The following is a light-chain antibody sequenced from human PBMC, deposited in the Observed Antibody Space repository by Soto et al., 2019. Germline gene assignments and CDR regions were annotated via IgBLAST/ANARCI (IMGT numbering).Light chain of an antibody. CDR2: EVT. Sequence: QSALTQPASVSGSPGQSIAISCTGSSSDVGIYNYVSWYQQHPGKVPKLTIYEVTNRPSGVSNRFSGSKSGNTASLTISGLQAEDEADYYCSSYTTSSTRVFGPGTKVTVL. CDR3: SSYTTSSTRV. J-gene: IGLJ1*01. V-gene: IGLV2-14*01. CDR1: SSDVGIYNY.